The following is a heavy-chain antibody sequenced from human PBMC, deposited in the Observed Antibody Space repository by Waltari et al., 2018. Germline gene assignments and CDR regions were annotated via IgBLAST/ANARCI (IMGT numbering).Heavy chain of an antibody. CDR2: IWFDGSAK. J-gene: IGHJ5*02. CDR1: GFTFDSYG. Sequence: QVPLVESGGGVVQSGRALRLSCVASGFTFDSYGMHWVRQAPGKALGVVASIWFDGSAKYYADSVKGRFTGSRDNSKNTFYLQLNSLRAEDTAVYYCARDMHSSSSALGWLDPWGQGTLVTVSS. CDR3: ARDMHSSSSALGWLDP. D-gene: IGHD6-6*01. V-gene: IGHV3-33*01.